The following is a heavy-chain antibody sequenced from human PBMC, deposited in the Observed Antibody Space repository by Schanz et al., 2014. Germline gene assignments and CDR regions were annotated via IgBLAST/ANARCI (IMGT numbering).Heavy chain of an antibody. CDR3: AKGRGGELSAFDI. D-gene: IGHD3-10*01. CDR1: GFTFSDYS. V-gene: IGHV3-48*01. Sequence: EVQLVESGGGWVQPGGSLRLSCAASGFTFSDYSMNWVRQAPGKGLEWISYITYNGGTVDYADSVKGRFTITRDNAKNSLYLEMNSLRAEDTAVYYCAKGRGGELSAFDIWGQGTMVTVSS. CDR2: ITYNGGTV. J-gene: IGHJ3*02.